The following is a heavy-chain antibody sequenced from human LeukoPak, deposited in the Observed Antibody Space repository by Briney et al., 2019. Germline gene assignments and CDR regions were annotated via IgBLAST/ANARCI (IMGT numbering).Heavy chain of an antibody. D-gene: IGHD3-10*01. CDR3: ARAPSYYYGSRFDP. Sequence: SETLSLTCAVYGGSFSGYYWSWIRQPPGKGLEWIGEINHRGSTNYNPSLKSRVTISVDTSKNQFSLKLSSETAADTAVYYCARAPSYYYGSRFDPWGQGTLVTVSS. CDR2: INHRGST. V-gene: IGHV4-34*01. CDR1: GGSFSGYY. J-gene: IGHJ5*02.